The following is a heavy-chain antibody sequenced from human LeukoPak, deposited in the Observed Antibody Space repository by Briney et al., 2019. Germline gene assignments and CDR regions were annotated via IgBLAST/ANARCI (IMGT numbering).Heavy chain of an antibody. CDR2: ISGSGGST. CDR3: ATLDYSNNRPDY. CDR1: GFTLSSYA. V-gene: IGHV3-23*01. J-gene: IGHJ4*02. D-gene: IGHD4-11*01. Sequence: GGSLRLSCAASGFTLSSYAMSWVRQAPGKGLEWVSAISGSGGSTYYADSVKGRFTISRDNSKNTLYLQMNSLRAEDTAVYYCATLDYSNNRPDYWGQGTLVTVSS.